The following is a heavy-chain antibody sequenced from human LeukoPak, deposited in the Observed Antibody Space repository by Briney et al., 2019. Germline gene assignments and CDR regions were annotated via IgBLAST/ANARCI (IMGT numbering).Heavy chain of an antibody. CDR1: GYTLTSYG. CDR2: ISAYNGNT. V-gene: IGHV1-18*01. D-gene: IGHD1-7*01. J-gene: IGHJ5*02. Sequence: GASVKVSCKASGYTLTSYGISWVRQAPGQGLEWMGWISAYNGNTNYAQKLQGRVTMTTDTSTSTAYMELRSLRSDDTAVYYCARDTKITGTSLPYNWFDPWGQGTLVTVSS. CDR3: ARDTKITGTSLPYNWFDP.